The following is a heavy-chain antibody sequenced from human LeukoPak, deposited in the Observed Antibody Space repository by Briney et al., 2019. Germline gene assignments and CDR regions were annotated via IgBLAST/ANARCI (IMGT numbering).Heavy chain of an antibody. Sequence: SQTLSLTCTVSGGSISSGGYYWSWIRQHPGKGLEWIGYIYYSGSTYYNPSLKSRVTISVDTSKNQFSLKLSSVTAADTAVYYCARGEDDCYYYGMDVWGQGTTVTVSS. CDR3: ARGEDDCYYYGMDV. J-gene: IGHJ6*02. CDR2: IYYSGST. V-gene: IGHV4-31*03. CDR1: GGSISSGGYY.